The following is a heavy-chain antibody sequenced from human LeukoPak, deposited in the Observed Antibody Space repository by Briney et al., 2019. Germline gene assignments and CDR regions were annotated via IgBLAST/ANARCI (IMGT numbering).Heavy chain of an antibody. Sequence: ASVKLSCKASGYTLMDYYIHWVRHAPGQGLEWMGRINPNSGGANYAQKLYGRVTLTRDTAINTAYMELSRLTSDDTAMYYCTREGTHGDHTYWGQGTLVTVSS. CDR1: GYTLMDYY. CDR2: INPNSGGA. D-gene: IGHD4-17*01. V-gene: IGHV1-2*06. CDR3: TREGTHGDHTY. J-gene: IGHJ4*02.